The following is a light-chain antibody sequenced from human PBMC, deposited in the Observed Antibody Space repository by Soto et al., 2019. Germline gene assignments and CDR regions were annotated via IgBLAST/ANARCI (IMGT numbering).Light chain of an antibody. CDR1: QSVSSN. V-gene: IGKV3-15*01. CDR3: QQYNNWPPVT. CDR2: GAS. Sequence: EIVMMHSPATLSVSPGERVTLSCRASQSVSSNLAWYQQKSGQAPRLLIYGASTRATGIPARFSGSGSGTEFTLTISSLQSEDFAIYYCQQYNNWPPVTFGQGTRLEI. J-gene: IGKJ5*01.